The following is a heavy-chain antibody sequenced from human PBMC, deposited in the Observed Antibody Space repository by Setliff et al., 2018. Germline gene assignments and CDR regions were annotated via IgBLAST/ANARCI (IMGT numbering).Heavy chain of an antibody. Sequence: GSLRLSCVASGFTFTNYWLSWVRQVPGKGLEWVAKIKQDGSEKNYVDSVKGRFTISRDNGKNSVYLQMNSLRAEDTAVYYCARDQRLSYWGQGTLVTVSS. CDR1: GFTFTNYW. V-gene: IGHV3-7*01. CDR2: IKQDGSEK. CDR3: ARDQRLSY. J-gene: IGHJ4*02.